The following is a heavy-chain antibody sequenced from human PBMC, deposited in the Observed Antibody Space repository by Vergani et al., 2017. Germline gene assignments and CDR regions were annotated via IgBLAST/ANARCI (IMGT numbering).Heavy chain of an antibody. J-gene: IGHJ4*02. CDR3: AGGDYGILTGYRY. Sequence: QVQVVQSGAEVKKSGASVKVSCKTSVYTFSNYYMHWVRQAPGQGLEWMGIINPSGGHTNYAQKFQGRVTMTRDTSTSIVYMELSSLRSEDTAIYYCAGGDYGILTGYRYWGQGILVTVSA. CDR1: VYTFSNYY. D-gene: IGHD3-9*01. V-gene: IGHV1-46*03. CDR2: INPSGGHT.